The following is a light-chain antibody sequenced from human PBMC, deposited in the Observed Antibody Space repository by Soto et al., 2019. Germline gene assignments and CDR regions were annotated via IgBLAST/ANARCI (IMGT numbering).Light chain of an antibody. J-gene: IGKJ2*01. Sequence: DIVMTQSPDSLAVSLAKRAPLNCKSSQRVSYNSKNSLAWYQQKPGQPPKLLIYWASTRQSGVPDRFSGSGSGTDFTLTISSLQAEDVAVYFCQQYYSSPYTFGQGTKLEIK. CDR1: QRVSYNSKNS. CDR3: QQYYSSPYT. V-gene: IGKV4-1*01. CDR2: WAS.